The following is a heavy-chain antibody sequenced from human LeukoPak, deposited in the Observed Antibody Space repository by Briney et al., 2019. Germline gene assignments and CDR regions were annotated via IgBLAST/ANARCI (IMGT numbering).Heavy chain of an antibody. D-gene: IGHD6-13*01. V-gene: IGHV5-51*01. J-gene: IGHJ3*02. Sequence: GESLKISCKNSGDIFTTYWIGWVRQMPGKGLEWMGIIYPGDSDTRYSPSFQGQVTISADKSISTAYLQWSSLKASDTAMYYCARPSIAAARGHDAFDIWGQGTMVTVSS. CDR3: ARPSIAAARGHDAFDI. CDR2: IYPGDSDT. CDR1: GDIFTTYW.